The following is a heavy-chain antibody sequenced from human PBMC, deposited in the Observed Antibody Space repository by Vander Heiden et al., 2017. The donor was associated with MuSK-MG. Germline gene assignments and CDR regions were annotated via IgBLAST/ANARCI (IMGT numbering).Heavy chain of an antibody. J-gene: IGHJ4*02. V-gene: IGHV4-39*01. D-gene: IGHD4-17*01. Sequence: QMQLQESGPGLVKSSETLSLTCTVSGYSINISHYYWGWIRQPPGKGLEWIGSIFNNGITYHNPSLKSRVTLSVDTSKNQFSLRLSSVTAADTAVYYCAADYGGGDYFDYWGRGALVTVSS. CDR1: GYSINISHYY. CDR2: IFNNGIT. CDR3: AADYGGGDYFDY.